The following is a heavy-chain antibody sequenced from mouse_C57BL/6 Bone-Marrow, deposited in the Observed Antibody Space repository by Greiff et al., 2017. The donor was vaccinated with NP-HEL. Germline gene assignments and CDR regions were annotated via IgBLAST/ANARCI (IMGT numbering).Heavy chain of an antibody. CDR2: FHPYNDDT. J-gene: IGHJ1*03. V-gene: IGHV1-47*01. CDR1: GYTFTTYP. CDR3: ARSPDYYGRPYWYFDV. D-gene: IGHD1-1*01. Sequence: VKLVESGAELVKPGASVKMSCKASGYTFTTYPIEWMKQNHGKSLEWIGNFHPYNDDTKYNEKFKGKATLTVEKSSSTVYLELSRLTSDDSAVYYCARSPDYYGRPYWYFDVWGTGTTVTVSS.